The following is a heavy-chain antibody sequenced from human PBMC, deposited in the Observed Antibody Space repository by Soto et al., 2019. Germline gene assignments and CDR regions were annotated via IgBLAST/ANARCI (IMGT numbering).Heavy chain of an antibody. CDR3: ARDLNSGSYEVYYYGMDV. J-gene: IGHJ6*02. Sequence: GGSLRLSCAASGFTFSSYGMHWVRQAPGKGLEWVAVIWYDGSNKYYADSVKGRFTISRDNSKNTLYLQMNSLRAEDTAVYYCARDLNSGSYEVYYYGMDVWGQGTTVTVSS. CDR2: IWYDGSNK. CDR1: GFTFSSYG. V-gene: IGHV3-33*01. D-gene: IGHD1-26*01.